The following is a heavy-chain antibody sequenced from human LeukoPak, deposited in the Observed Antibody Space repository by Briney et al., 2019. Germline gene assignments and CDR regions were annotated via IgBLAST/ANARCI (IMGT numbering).Heavy chain of an antibody. D-gene: IGHD5-18*01. J-gene: IGHJ4*02. CDR1: GGSISSGSYC. Sequence: SETLSLTCTVSGGSISSGSYCWSWIRQPAGKGLEWIGHIHTSGNTNYNSSLESRVTISVDTSKNQFSLKLSSVTAADTAVYYCARVARGYSYGYYFDYWGQGTLVTVSS. CDR2: IHTSGNT. V-gene: IGHV4-61*09. CDR3: ARVARGYSYGYYFDY.